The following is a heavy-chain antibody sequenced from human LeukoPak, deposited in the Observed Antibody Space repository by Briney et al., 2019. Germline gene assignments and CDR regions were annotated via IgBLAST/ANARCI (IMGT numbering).Heavy chain of an antibody. D-gene: IGHD2-15*01. V-gene: IGHV3-21*01. CDR2: ISSSSSYI. CDR3: AREDGYCSGGSCQGDNWFDP. J-gene: IGHJ5*02. CDR1: GFTFSSYS. Sequence: GGSLRLSCAASGFTFSSYSMNWVRQAPGKGLEWVSSISSSSSYIYYADSVKGRFTLSRDNAKNSLYLQMNSLRAEDTAVYYCAREDGYCSGGSCQGDNWFDPWGQGTLVTVSS.